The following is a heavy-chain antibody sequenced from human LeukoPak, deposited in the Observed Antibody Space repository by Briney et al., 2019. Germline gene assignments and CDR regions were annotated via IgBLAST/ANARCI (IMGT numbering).Heavy chain of an antibody. J-gene: IGHJ4*02. CDR3: ARGRNIEMTTMSGGSDY. D-gene: IGHD5-24*01. Sequence: GASVKVSCKASGYTFTGYYMHWVRQAPGQGLEWMGWLNPNSGDTNYAQKFQSRVSMTRDSSICTAYMDLSDLRSDDTAVYSCARGRNIEMTTMSGGSDYWGQGTLVTVSS. CDR1: GYTFTGYY. CDR2: LNPNSGDT. V-gene: IGHV1-2*02.